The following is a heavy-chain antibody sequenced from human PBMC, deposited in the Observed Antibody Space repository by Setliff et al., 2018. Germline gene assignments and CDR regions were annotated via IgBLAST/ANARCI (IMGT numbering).Heavy chain of an antibody. CDR3: ARVKNGSRQLVVLGWFDP. CDR2: INHSGST. CDR1: GGSFSGYY. D-gene: IGHD3-22*01. J-gene: IGHJ5*02. Sequence: SETLSLTCAVYGGSFSGYYWSWIRQPPGKGLEWIGEINHSGSTNCNPSLKSRVTISVDTSKNQFSLKLSFVTAADTAVYYCARVKNGSRQLVVLGWFDPWGQGTLVTVSS. V-gene: IGHV4-34*01.